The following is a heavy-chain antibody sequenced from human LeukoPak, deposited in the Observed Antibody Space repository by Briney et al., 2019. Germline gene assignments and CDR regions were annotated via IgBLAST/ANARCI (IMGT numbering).Heavy chain of an antibody. V-gene: IGHV3-49*04. CDR3: TRDQTPYY. Sequence: GGSVRLSCTASGFTFGDYAVTWVRQAPGKGLEWVGFIASETYGGTAEYAASVKGRFTISRDDSNSIAYLQMNSLKTEDTAVYYCTRDQTPYYWGQGTLVTVSS. J-gene: IGHJ4*02. CDR2: IASETYGGTA. CDR1: GFTFGDYA.